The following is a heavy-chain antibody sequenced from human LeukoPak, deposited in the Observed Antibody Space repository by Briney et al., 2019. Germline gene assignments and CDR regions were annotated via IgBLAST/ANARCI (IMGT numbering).Heavy chain of an antibody. CDR2: IIGSGGST. J-gene: IGHJ4*02. V-gene: IGHV3-23*01. Sequence: RSGGSLRLSCAASGFTFSSYAMSWVRQAPGKGLEWVSAIIGSGGSTYYADSVKGRFTISRDNSKNTLYLQMNSLRAEDPAVYYCAKHGGWEPLPDFDYWGQGTLVTVSS. D-gene: IGHD1-26*01. CDR1: GFTFSSYA. CDR3: AKHGGWEPLPDFDY.